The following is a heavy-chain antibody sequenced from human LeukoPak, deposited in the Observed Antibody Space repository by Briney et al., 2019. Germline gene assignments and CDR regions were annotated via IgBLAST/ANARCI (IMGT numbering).Heavy chain of an antibody. CDR3: ATAGALTGTFRYYMDV. Sequence: GASVKVSCKASGYTFTGYYMHWVRQAPGQGLEWMGWINPNSGGTNYAQKFQGRVTMTRDTSISTAYMELSRLRSDDTAVYYCATAGALTGTFRYYMDVWGKGTTVTVSS. J-gene: IGHJ6*03. D-gene: IGHD1-20*01. V-gene: IGHV1-2*02. CDR1: GYTFTGYY. CDR2: INPNSGGT.